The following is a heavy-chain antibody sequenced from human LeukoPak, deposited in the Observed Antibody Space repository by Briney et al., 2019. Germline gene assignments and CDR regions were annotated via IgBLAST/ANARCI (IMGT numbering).Heavy chain of an antibody. CDR2: FDPEDGET. CDR3: ARGGLYSSSTSYFDY. D-gene: IGHD6-6*01. V-gene: IGHV1-24*01. CDR1: GYTLTELS. Sequence: GASVTVSCKVSGYTLTELSMHWVRQAPGKGLERVGGFDPEDGETIYAQKFQGRVNMTEDTSTATAYMELSSLRSEDTAVYYCARGGLYSSSTSYFDYWGQGTLVTVSS. J-gene: IGHJ4*02.